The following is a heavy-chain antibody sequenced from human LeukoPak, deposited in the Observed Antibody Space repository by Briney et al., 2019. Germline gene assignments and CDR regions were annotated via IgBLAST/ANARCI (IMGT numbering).Heavy chain of an antibody. CDR1: GGSISSGGYS. Sequence: PSETLSLTCTVSGGSISSGGYSWSWIRQHPGKGLEWIGYIYYSGSTYYNPSLKSRVTISVDTSKNQFSLKLSSVTAADTAVYYCARADFWSGYPTNHRFDPWGQGTLVTVSS. D-gene: IGHD3-3*01. CDR2: IYYSGST. CDR3: ARADFWSGYPTNHRFDP. V-gene: IGHV4-31*03. J-gene: IGHJ5*02.